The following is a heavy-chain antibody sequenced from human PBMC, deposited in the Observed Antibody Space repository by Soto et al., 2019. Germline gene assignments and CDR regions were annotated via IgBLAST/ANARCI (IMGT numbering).Heavy chain of an antibody. CDR3: VRDGGWAFYN. J-gene: IGHJ3*02. CDR2: LSSSKTYI. CDR1: GFSFSSYS. V-gene: IGHV3-48*02. D-gene: IGHD6-19*01. Sequence: ESLRLSCAASGFSFSSYSMNWVRQAPGKGLEWISYLSSSKTYIWYADSVKGRFTISRDNAKNSLSLQMNSLRDVDTSVYYCVRDGGWAFYNWGLGTMVTVPS.